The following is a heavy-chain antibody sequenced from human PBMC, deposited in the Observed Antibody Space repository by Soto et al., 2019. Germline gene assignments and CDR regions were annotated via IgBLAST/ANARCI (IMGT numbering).Heavy chain of an antibody. J-gene: IGHJ5*02. CDR1: GFTFSSYG. Sequence: PGGSLRLSCAASGFTFSSYGMHWVRQAPGKGLEWVAVISYDGSNKYYADSVKGRFTISRDNSKNTLYLQMNSLRAEDTAVYYCARNHYDFWSGYYKDNWFDPWGQGTLVTVSS. CDR2: ISYDGSNK. V-gene: IGHV3-30*03. D-gene: IGHD3-3*01. CDR3: ARNHYDFWSGYYKDNWFDP.